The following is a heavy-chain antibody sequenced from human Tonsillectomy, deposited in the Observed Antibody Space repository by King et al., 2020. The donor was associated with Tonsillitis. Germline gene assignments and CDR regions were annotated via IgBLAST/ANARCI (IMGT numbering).Heavy chain of an antibody. J-gene: IGHJ4*02. Sequence: VQLVESGGGLVKPGGSLRLSCAASGFTFSSYSMNWVRQAPGKGLAWVSSISSSSSYIYYADSVKGRFTISRDNAKNSLYLQMNSLRAEDTAVYYCARDGVGATPGSDYWGQGTLVTVSS. CDR1: GFTFSSYS. CDR3: ARDGVGATPGSDY. CDR2: ISSSSSYI. D-gene: IGHD1-26*01. V-gene: IGHV3-21*01.